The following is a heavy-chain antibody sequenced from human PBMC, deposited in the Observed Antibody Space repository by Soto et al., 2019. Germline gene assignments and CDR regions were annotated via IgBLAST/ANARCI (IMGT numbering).Heavy chain of an antibody. V-gene: IGHV3-48*02. D-gene: IGHD3-3*01. J-gene: IGHJ4*02. CDR1: GFTFSSYS. CDR2: ISSSSSTI. CDR3: ARDMEPVRFLGSLDY. Sequence: EVQLVESGGGLVQPGGSLRLSCAASGFTFSSYSMNWVRQAPGKGLEWVSYISSSSSTIYYADSVKGRFTISRDNAKNSLYLQMNRLRDEDTAVYYCARDMEPVRFLGSLDYWGQGTLVTVSS.